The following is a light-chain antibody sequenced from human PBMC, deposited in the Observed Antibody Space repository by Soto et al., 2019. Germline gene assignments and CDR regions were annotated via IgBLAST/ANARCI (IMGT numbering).Light chain of an antibody. CDR2: GAS. CDR1: QSVNIH. CDR3: QQYYSYPPT. Sequence: EIVMTQSPATLSVSPGERATLSCRASQSVNIHLAWYQQKPGQAPRLLIYGASTRATGIPARFSGSGSETEFTLTISCLQSEDFATYYCQQYYSYPPTFGQGTKA. J-gene: IGKJ1*01. V-gene: IGKV3-15*01.